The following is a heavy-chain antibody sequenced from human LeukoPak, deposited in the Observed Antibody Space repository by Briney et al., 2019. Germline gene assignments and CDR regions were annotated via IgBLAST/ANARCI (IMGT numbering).Heavy chain of an antibody. CDR1: GGSISSYY. V-gene: IGHV4-59*01. CDR2: IYYSGST. CDR3: ARGSYCSGGSCYSDYYYYMDV. J-gene: IGHJ6*03. D-gene: IGHD2-15*01. Sequence: TASETLSLTCTVSGGSISSYYWSWIRQPPGKGLEWIGYIYYSGSTNYNPSLKSRVTISVDTSKNQFSLKPSSVTAADTAVYYCARGSYCSGGSCYSDYYYYMDVWGKGTTVTVSS.